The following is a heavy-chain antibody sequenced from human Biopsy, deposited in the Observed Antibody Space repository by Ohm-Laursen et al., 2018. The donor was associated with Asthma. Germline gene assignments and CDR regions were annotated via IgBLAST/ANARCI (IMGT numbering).Heavy chain of an antibody. CDR1: GFTFSSYA. Sequence: SLRLSCAASGFTFSSYAMSWVRQAPGKGLEWVSYISSSSSTIYYADSVKGRFTISRDNSKNTLYLQMNSLRAEDTAVYYCARDLHPTNHLGELSEGFDYWGQGTLVTVSS. CDR2: ISSSSSTI. J-gene: IGHJ4*02. D-gene: IGHD3-16*02. V-gene: IGHV3-48*01. CDR3: ARDLHPTNHLGELSEGFDY.